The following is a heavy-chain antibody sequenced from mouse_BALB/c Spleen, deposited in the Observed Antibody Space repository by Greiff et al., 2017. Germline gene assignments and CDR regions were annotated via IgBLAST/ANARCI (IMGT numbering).Heavy chain of an antibody. D-gene: IGHD2-1*01. V-gene: IGHV1-7*01. J-gene: IGHJ2*01. CDR3: ARRNGKGSWYFDY. CDR1: GYTFTSYW. CDR2: INPSTGYT. Sequence: VQLQQSGAELAKPGASVKMSCKASGYTFTSYWMHWVKQRPGQGLEWIGYINPSTGYTEYNQKFKDKATLTADKSSSTAYMQLSSLTSEDSAVYYCARRNGKGSWYFDYWGQGTTLTVSS.